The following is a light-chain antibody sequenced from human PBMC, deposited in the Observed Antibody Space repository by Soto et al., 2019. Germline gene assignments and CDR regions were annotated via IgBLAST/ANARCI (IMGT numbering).Light chain of an antibody. CDR3: SSYTTSVTHVV. CDR1: SSDVGNYNY. CDR2: DVS. Sequence: QSVLTQPASVSGSPGQSITISCTGTSSDVGNYNYVSWYQQYPGKAPKLMIYDVSNRPSGVSYRFSGSKSGNTASLTISGLQAEDEADYYCSSYTTSVTHVVFGGGTKLTVL. J-gene: IGLJ2*01. V-gene: IGLV2-14*01.